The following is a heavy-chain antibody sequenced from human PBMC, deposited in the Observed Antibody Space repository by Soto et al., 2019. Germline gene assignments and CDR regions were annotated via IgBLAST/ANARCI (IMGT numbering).Heavy chain of an antibody. Sequence: QVQLVESGGGVVQPGRSLRLSCAASGFTLRTYGMHWVRQAPGKGLEWVAVISYDGPYKYYADSVKGRFTISRYSSKNKMYLPINTLRAEDTAVYYCAKDNGWKDDIYGMDVWGQGTTVSVSS. J-gene: IGHJ6*02. V-gene: IGHV3-30*18. CDR2: ISYDGPYK. D-gene: IGHD1-1*01. CDR3: AKDNGWKDDIYGMDV. CDR1: GFTLRTYG.